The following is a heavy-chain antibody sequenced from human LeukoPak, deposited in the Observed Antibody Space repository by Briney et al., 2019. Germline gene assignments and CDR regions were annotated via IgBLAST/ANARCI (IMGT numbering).Heavy chain of an antibody. D-gene: IGHD4-11*01. Sequence: GGTLRLSCAASGFTFSSYSMNWVRQAPGKGLEWISYVSYSSSTIYYADSVKGRFTISRDNAKNTLYLQMNSLRAEDTAVYYCARGLVPGFLDYWGQGTPVTVSS. CDR3: ARGLVPGFLDY. J-gene: IGHJ4*02. CDR2: VSYSSSTI. CDR1: GFTFSSYS. V-gene: IGHV3-48*04.